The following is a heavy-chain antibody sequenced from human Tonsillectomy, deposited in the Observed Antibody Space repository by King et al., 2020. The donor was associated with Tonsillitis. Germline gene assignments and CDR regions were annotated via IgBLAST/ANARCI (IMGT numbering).Heavy chain of an antibody. CDR3: MLDQGGNLYYGMNV. Sequence: VQLVESGGDLVKPGGSLRLSCAASGLTFTYAWMSWVRQAPGKGLEWVARIKSKNRGGTTDYAAPVKGRFTISRDDSKNTVYLQMDSLKAEDTAVYYCMLDQGGNLYYGMNVWGQGTTVTASS. J-gene: IGHJ6*02. CDR2: IKSKNRGGTT. CDR1: GLTFTYAW. V-gene: IGHV3-15*01. D-gene: IGHD1-14*01.